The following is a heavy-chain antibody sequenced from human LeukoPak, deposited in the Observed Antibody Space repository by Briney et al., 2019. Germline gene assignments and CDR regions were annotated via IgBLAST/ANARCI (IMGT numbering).Heavy chain of an antibody. CDR1: AFTFTNAW. CDR3: TADLQGSYAMDV. J-gene: IGHJ6*02. Sequence: GGSLRLSCAASAFTFTNAWMTWVRQAPGKGLEWLGRIKSKSDGGTTDYAAPVKGKFTISRDDSKNTLYLQMNSLKTEGTAVYYCTADLQGSYAMDVWGQGTTVTVSS. V-gene: IGHV3-15*01. CDR2: IKSKSDGGTT.